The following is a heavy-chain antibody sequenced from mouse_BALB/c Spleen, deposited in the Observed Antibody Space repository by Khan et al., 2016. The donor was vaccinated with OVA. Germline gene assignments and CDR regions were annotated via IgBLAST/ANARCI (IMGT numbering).Heavy chain of an antibody. CDR1: GYTFTDYA. V-gene: IGHV1S137*01. CDR2: ISTYYGDA. CDR3: ARGGRFAY. J-gene: IGHJ3*01. Sequence: QVQLKQSGAELVRPGVSVKISCKVSGYTFTDYAMHWVRQSHAKTQEWIGVISTYYGDADYNQKFKGKATMTVDKSSSTAYMELARLTSEDSAIYYCARGGRFAYWGQGTLVTVSA. D-gene: IGHD3-3*01.